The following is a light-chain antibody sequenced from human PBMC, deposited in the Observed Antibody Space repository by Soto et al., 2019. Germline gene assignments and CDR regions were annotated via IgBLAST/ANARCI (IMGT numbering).Light chain of an antibody. CDR3: QSYDSSLSGYVV. Sequence: QSVLTQPPSMSGAPGQRVTISCTGSSSNIGAGYDVHWYQQLPGTAPKLLISGNSHLPSGVPDRFSGSKSGTSASLAITGLEAEDEADYYCQSYDSSLSGYVVFGGGTKVTVL. CDR1: SSNIGAGYD. CDR2: GNS. V-gene: IGLV1-40*01. J-gene: IGLJ2*01.